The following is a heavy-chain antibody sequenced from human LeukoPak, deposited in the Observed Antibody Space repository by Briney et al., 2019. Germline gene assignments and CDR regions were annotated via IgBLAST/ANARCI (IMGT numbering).Heavy chain of an antibody. CDR3: ATHFGGFMGVDY. V-gene: IGHV1-46*01. J-gene: IGHJ4*02. D-gene: IGHD3-16*01. CDR1: GYTFTGYY. Sequence: ASVKVSCKASGYTFTGYYMHWVRQAPGQGLEWIGIITSTGTTTICAQKFQGRVTMTRDTSTSTVYMDLSSLRSDDTAVYYCATHFGGFMGVDYWGQGTLVTVSS. CDR2: ITSTGTTT.